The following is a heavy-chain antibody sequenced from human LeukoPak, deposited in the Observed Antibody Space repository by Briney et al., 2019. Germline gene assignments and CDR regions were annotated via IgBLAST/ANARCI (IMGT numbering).Heavy chain of an antibody. CDR2: ISAYNGNT. CDR1: GYTFTSYG. D-gene: IGHD3-10*01. CDR3: ARDRLLGFGELSLVYYYYGMDV. V-gene: IGHV1-18*01. J-gene: IGHJ6*02. Sequence: ASVKVSCKASGYTFTSYGISWVRQAPGQGLEWMGWISAYNGNTNYTQKLQGRVTMTTDTSTSTAYMELGSLRSDDTAVYYCARDRLLGFGELSLVYYYYGMDVWGQGTTVTVSS.